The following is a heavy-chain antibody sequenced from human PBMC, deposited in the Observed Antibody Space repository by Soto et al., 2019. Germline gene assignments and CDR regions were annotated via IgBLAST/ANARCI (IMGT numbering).Heavy chain of an antibody. V-gene: IGHV4-31*03. CDR2: IYYSGST. J-gene: IGHJ4*02. D-gene: IGHD5-12*01. CDR3: AGDDGGYDRIVY. Sequence: QVQLQESGPGLVKPSQTLSLTCTVSGGSIGSGDYYWSWIRQSPGKGLEWIGYIYYSGSTYYNPSLRSRRTISIDTSKNQFSLKLTSVTAADTAVYYCAGDDGGYDRIVYWGQGTLVTVST. CDR1: GGSIGSGDYY.